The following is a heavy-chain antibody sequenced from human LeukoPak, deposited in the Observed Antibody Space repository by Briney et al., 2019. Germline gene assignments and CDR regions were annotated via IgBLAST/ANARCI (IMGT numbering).Heavy chain of an antibody. V-gene: IGHV3-21*01. CDR1: GFTFSSYS. CDR3: ARDWGYYYYYYGMDV. Sequence: GGSLRLSCAASGFTFSSYSMNWVRQAPGKGLEWVSSISSSSSYIYYADSVKGRFTISRDNAKNSLYLQMNSLRAEDTAVYYCARDWGYYYYYYGMDVWGQGTTVTVSS. J-gene: IGHJ6*02. CDR2: ISSSSSYI. D-gene: IGHD3-16*01.